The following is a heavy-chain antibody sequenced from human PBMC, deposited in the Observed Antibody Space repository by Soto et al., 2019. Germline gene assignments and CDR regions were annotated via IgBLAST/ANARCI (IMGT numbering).Heavy chain of an antibody. D-gene: IGHD2-2*01. Sequence: GGSLRLSCAASGFIFRNYAMSWVRQAPGKGLEWVAVIWYDGSNKYYADSVKGRFTISRDNSKNTLYLQMNSLRAEDTAVYYCARSKQPIKKYCSSTSCYVGYYYYGMDVWGQGTTVTVSS. V-gene: IGHV3-33*08. CDR1: GFIFRNYA. J-gene: IGHJ6*02. CDR2: IWYDGSNK. CDR3: ARSKQPIKKYCSSTSCYVGYYYYGMDV.